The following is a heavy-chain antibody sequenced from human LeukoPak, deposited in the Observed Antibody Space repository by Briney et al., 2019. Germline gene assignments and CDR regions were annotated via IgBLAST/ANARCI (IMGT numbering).Heavy chain of an antibody. Sequence: GGSLRLSCAASGFTFSSYGMSWVRQAPGKGLEWVAVISYDGSNKYYADSVKGRFTISRDNSKNTLYLQMNSLRAEDTAVYYCARGLPFDNWGQGTLVTVSS. CDR1: GFTFSSYG. CDR3: ARGLPFDN. J-gene: IGHJ4*02. V-gene: IGHV3-30*03. D-gene: IGHD2-21*02. CDR2: ISYDGSNK.